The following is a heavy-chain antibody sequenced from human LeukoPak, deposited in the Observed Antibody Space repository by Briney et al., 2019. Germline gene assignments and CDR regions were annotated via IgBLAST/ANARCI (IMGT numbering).Heavy chain of an antibody. CDR3: ARGPFGSSDDF. Sequence: GGSLRLSCAASGFTFSTYWMHWVRQAPGKGLVWVARIKSDGSNPNYADSVKGRFTISRDNAKNTLYLQINSLRAEDTAVYYCARGPFGSSDDFWGQGTLVTVSS. J-gene: IGHJ4*02. D-gene: IGHD6-6*01. CDR1: GFTFSTYW. CDR2: IKSDGSNP. V-gene: IGHV3-74*01.